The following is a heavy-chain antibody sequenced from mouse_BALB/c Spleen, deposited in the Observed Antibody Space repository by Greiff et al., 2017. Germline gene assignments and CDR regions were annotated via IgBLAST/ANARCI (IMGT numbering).Heavy chain of an antibody. CDR2: INPSNGGT. CDR3: TRDDFY. Sequence: QVQLQQSGAELVKPGASVKLSCKASGYTFTSYYLYWVKQRPGQGLEWIGEINPSNGGTNFNEKFKSKATLTVDKSSSTAYMQLSSLTSEDSAVYYCTRDDFYWGQGTLVTVSA. J-gene: IGHJ3*01. V-gene: IGHV1S81*02. D-gene: IGHD2-4*01. CDR1: GYTFTSYY.